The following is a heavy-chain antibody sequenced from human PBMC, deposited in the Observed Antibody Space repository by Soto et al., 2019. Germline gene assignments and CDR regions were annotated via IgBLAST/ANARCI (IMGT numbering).Heavy chain of an antibody. J-gene: IGHJ4*02. V-gene: IGHV4-4*02. CDR2: IYHSGST. D-gene: IGHD3-9*01. Sequence: SETLSLTCAGSGGSISSSNLWSGVRQPPGKGVEGIGEIYHSGSTNYNPSLKSRVTISVDTSKNQFSLKVSSVTTADKAVYYCVRFWPPPYTDALTDYTDAFDYWGQGTLVTVSS. CDR3: VRFWPPPYTDALTDYTDAFDY. CDR1: GGSISSSNL.